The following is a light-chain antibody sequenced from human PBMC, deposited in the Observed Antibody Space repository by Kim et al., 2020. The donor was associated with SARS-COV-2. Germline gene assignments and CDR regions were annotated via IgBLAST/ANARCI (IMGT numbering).Light chain of an antibody. Sequence: DIQMTQSPSSLSASVGDRVTITCRASQSIGYYVNWYQQKADTAPKLLIYAASSLQGGVPSRFTGSGSGTDFTLTISSLQPEDFATYYCQQTYSAPQITFGQGTRLEIK. J-gene: IGKJ5*01. CDR1: QSIGYY. CDR3: QQTYSAPQIT. CDR2: AAS. V-gene: IGKV1-39*01.